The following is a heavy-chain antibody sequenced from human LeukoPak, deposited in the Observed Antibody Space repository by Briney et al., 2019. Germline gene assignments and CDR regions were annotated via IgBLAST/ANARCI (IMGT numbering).Heavy chain of an antibody. J-gene: IGHJ4*02. CDR2: IYYSGST. D-gene: IGHD5-18*01. CDR3: ARDAGQLWDHYFDY. V-gene: IGHV4-59*12. Sequence: SETLSLTCTVSGGSISSYYWSWIRQPPGKGLEWIGYIYYSGSTNYNPSLKSRVTISVDTSKNQFSLKLSSVTAADTAVYYCARDAGQLWDHYFDYWGQGTLVTVSS. CDR1: GGSISSYY.